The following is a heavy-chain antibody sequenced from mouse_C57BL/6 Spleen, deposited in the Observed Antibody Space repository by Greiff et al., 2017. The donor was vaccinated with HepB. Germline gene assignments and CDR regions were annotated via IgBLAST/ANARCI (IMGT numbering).Heavy chain of an antibody. CDR1: GYTFTSYW. CDR3: ARSRFYDYDEASY. J-gene: IGHJ3*01. CDR2: INPSSGYT. D-gene: IGHD2-4*01. Sequence: QVHVKQSGAELAKPGASVKLSCKASGYTFTSYWMHWVKQRPGQGLEWIGYINPSSGYTKYNQKFKDKATLTADKSSSTAYMQLSSLTYEDSAVYYCARSRFYDYDEASYWGQGTLVTVSA. V-gene: IGHV1-7*01.